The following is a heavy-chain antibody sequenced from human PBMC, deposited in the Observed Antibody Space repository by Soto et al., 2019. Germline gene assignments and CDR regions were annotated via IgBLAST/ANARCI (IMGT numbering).Heavy chain of an antibody. CDR3: ARDAPTMVRGVMAVFDI. CDR2: IYHSGST. Sequence: PSETLSLTCSVSGYSISSGYYWGWIRQPPGKGLEWIGTIYHSGSTYYSSSLKSRVTISLDTSKNQFSLKMRSLTAADTAVYFCARDAPTMVRGVMAVFDIWGQGTMVTV. V-gene: IGHV4-38-2*02. J-gene: IGHJ3*02. CDR1: GYSISSGYY. D-gene: IGHD3-10*01.